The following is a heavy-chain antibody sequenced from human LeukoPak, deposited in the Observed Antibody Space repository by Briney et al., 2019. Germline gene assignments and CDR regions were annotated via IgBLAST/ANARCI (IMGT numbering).Heavy chain of an antibody. CDR3: AREGTWGIANYYYYYGMDV. CDR2: ISAYNGNT. J-gene: IGHJ6*02. V-gene: IGHV1-18*01. D-gene: IGHD6-13*01. Sequence: ASVKVSCKASGYTFTSYGISWVRQAPGQGLEWMGWISAYNGNTNYAQKLQGRVTMTTDTSTSTAYTELRSLRSDDTAVYYCAREGTWGIANYYYYYGMDVWGQGTTVTVSS. CDR1: GYTFTSYG.